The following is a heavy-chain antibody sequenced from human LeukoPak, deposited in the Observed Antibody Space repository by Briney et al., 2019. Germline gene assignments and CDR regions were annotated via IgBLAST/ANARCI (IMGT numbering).Heavy chain of an antibody. J-gene: IGHJ4*02. Sequence: PSETLSLTCTVSGGSISSTNYYWSWIRQPPGKGLEWIAYVYYSGTTNYNPSLKSRVTISVDTSKNQFSLKLSSVTAADTAVYYCARGQIVAPVDYWGQGTQVTVSS. CDR2: VYYSGTT. CDR3: ARGQIVAPVDY. CDR1: GGSISSTNYY. D-gene: IGHD3-22*01. V-gene: IGHV4-61*01.